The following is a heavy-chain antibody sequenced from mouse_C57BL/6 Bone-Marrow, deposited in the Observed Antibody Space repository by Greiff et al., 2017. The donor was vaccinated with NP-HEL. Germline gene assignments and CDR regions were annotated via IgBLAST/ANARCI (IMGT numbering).Heavy chain of an antibody. D-gene: IGHD2-4*01. CDR1: GYTFTDHT. V-gene: IGHV1-78*01. Sequence: QVQLQQSDAELVKPGASVKISCKVSGYTFTDHTIHWMKQRPEQGLEWIGYIYPRDGSTKYNDKFKGKATLTADKSSSTAYMQLNSLTSEDSAVYFCARSGIYYDYVYYFDYWGQGTTLTVSS. CDR3: ARSGIYYDYVYYFDY. CDR2: IYPRDGST. J-gene: IGHJ2*01.